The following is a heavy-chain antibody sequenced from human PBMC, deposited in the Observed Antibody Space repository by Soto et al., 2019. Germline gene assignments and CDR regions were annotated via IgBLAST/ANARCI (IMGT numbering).Heavy chain of an antibody. V-gene: IGHV1-69*12. J-gene: IGHJ4*02. Sequence: QVQLVQSGAEVKKPGSSVKVSCKASGGTFSSYAISWVRQAPGQGLEWMGGIIPIFGTANYAQKFQGRVTITADESTSTAYSDLSSLRSEDTAVYYCVRGGVDYYDSSGHFDYWGQGNLVTVSS. D-gene: IGHD3-22*01. CDR2: IIPIFGTA. CDR3: VRGGVDYYDSSGHFDY. CDR1: GGTFSSYA.